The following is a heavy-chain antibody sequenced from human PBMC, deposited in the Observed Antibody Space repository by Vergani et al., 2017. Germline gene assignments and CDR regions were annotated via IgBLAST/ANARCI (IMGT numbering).Heavy chain of an antibody. CDR2: INAGNGNT. Sequence: QVQLVQSGAELKKPGASVKVSCKASGYTFTSYAMHWVRQAPGQRLEWMGWINAGNGNTKYSQKFQARVTITRDTTTSTAYMELSILGSEDTAVYYCSGEAGYTYYCFDLWGRGTLVTVSS. J-gene: IGHJ2*01. D-gene: IGHD3-16*02. CDR1: GYTFTSYA. CDR3: SGEAGYTYYCFDL. V-gene: IGHV1-3*01.